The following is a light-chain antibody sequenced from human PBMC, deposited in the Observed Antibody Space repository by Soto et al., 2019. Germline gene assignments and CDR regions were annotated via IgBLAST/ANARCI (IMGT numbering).Light chain of an antibody. CDR2: AAS. Sequence: DIQMTQSPSSLSASVGDRVTITCRASQNLRNYLNWYQKKSGEAPNLLIFAASTLQSGVPSRFSGSGADTEFTLTISSLQPEDFATYYCQESYTRAFGQGTVVEI. J-gene: IGKJ1*01. CDR3: QESYTRA. CDR1: QNLRNY. V-gene: IGKV1-39*01.